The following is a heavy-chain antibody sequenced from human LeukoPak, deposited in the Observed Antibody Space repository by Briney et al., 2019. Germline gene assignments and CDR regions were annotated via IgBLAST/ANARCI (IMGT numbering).Heavy chain of an antibody. CDR1: GFTFNTYT. CDR3: ARGRTSGSSWPFDY. J-gene: IGHJ4*02. V-gene: IGHV3-48*04. CDR2: ISGSSGII. Sequence: PGGSLRLSCAASGFTFNTYTMNWVRQAPGKGLEWVSYISGSSGIIDYADSVRGRFTISRDNAKNSLSLQMNSLRAEDTAVYYCARGRTSGSSWPFDYWGQGTPVTVSS. D-gene: IGHD6-13*01.